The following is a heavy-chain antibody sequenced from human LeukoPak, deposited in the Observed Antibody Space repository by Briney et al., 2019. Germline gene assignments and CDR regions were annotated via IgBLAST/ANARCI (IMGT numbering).Heavy chain of an antibody. CDR1: GFAFNNYA. Sequence: GGSLRLSCAASGFAFNNYAMTWVRQAPGKGLEWVSNVNDNGGQRHYADSVKGRFTISRDNSKNTLFLQMDSLRAEDTAVYYCAKTQWKVGATDYFDYWGQGILVTVSS. CDR3: AKTQWKVGATDYFDY. D-gene: IGHD1-26*01. J-gene: IGHJ4*02. CDR2: VNDNGGQR. V-gene: IGHV3-23*01.